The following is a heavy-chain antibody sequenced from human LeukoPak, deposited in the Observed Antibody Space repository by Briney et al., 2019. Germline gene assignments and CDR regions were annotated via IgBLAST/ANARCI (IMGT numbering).Heavy chain of an antibody. J-gene: IGHJ4*02. CDR3: ARALGQQLVNFDY. D-gene: IGHD6-13*01. CDR1: GYTFTGYY. CDR2: INPNSGGT. V-gene: IGHV1-2*04. Sequence: ASVKVSCKASGYTFTGYYMHWVRQAPGQGLEWMGWINPNSGGTNYAQKFQGWVTMTRDTSISTAYMEPSRLRSDDTAVYYCARALGQQLVNFDYWGQGTLVTVSS.